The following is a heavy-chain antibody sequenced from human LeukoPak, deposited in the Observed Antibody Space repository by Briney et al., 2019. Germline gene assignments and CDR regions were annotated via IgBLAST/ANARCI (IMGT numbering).Heavy chain of an antibody. CDR1: GGSISSYY. Sequence: SETLSLTCTVSGGSISSYYWSWIRQPPGKGLGWIGYIYYSGSTNYNPSLKSRVTISVDTSKNQFSLKLSSVTAADTAVYYCARDFYSSGWYEGFDPWGQGTLVTVSS. V-gene: IGHV4-59*01. J-gene: IGHJ5*02. D-gene: IGHD6-19*01. CDR3: ARDFYSSGWYEGFDP. CDR2: IYYSGST.